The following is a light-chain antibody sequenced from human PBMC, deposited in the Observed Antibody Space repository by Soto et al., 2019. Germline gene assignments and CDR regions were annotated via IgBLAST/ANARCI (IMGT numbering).Light chain of an antibody. Sequence: EIVLTQSPGTLSLSPGERATLPCRASQSVSSSYLAWYQQKPGQAPRLLIYGASRRATGVPDRFSGSGSGKDFTLTINRQEHEDFAVYYCQQYESSWWTFGQGTKVEIK. J-gene: IGKJ1*01. CDR1: QSVSSSY. V-gene: IGKV3-20*01. CDR3: QQYESSWWT. CDR2: GAS.